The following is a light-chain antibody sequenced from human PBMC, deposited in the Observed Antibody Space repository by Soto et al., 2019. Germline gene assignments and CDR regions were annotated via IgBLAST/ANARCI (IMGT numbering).Light chain of an antibody. Sequence: VVMTQSPLSLPVTLGQPASISCRSSQSLVYRNGITFLSWFQQRPGQSPRRLIYEVSNRDSAVPDRCSGSGSGTDFTLKIDRVEADDVGVYYCMQGTHWPWTFGQETKVEVK. V-gene: IGKV2-30*01. CDR2: EVS. CDR3: MQGTHWPWT. J-gene: IGKJ1*01. CDR1: QSLVYRNGITF.